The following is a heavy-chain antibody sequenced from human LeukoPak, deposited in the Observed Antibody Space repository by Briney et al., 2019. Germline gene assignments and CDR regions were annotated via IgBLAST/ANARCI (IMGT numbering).Heavy chain of an antibody. V-gene: IGHV3-15*05. CDR1: GFNFSDAW. CDR3: TTGPDP. CDR2: IKRNIDGGTT. J-gene: IGHJ5*02. Sequence: GSLRLPCVGSGFNFSDAWMNWVRQAPGKGLGWVGRIKRNIDGGTTDFAADVTGRFSIARDDSENTVFLQMNSLKTDDTATYYCTTGPDPWGQGSRVTVSS.